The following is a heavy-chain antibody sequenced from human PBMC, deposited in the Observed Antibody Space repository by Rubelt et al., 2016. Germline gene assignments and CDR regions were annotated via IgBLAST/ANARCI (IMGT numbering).Heavy chain of an antibody. V-gene: IGHV4-31*03. Sequence: QVQLQESGPGLVKPSQTLSLTCTVSGGSISSGGYYWSWIRQHPGKGLEWIGYIHYSGSTYYNPSLESRVTISVDTLKSQVSLELRPGTAADTAVYYCAILGYSYGAFDSWGQGTLVTVSS. CDR3: AILGYSYGAFDS. CDR2: IHYSGST. CDR1: GGSISSGGYY. J-gene: IGHJ4*02. D-gene: IGHD5-18*01.